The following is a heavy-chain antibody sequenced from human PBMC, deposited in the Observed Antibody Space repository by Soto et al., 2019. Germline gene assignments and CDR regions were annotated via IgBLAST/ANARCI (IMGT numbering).Heavy chain of an antibody. CDR1: GFTFSSYW. D-gene: IGHD6-13*01. Sequence: GGSLRLSCAASGFTFSSYWMSWVRQAPGKGLEWVANIKQDGSEKYYVDSVKGRFTISRDNAKNSLDLQMNSLRAEDTAVYYCARDRGLKQQLVLNWFDPWGQGTLVTVSS. CDR3: ARDRGLKQQLVLNWFDP. J-gene: IGHJ5*02. V-gene: IGHV3-7*05. CDR2: IKQDGSEK.